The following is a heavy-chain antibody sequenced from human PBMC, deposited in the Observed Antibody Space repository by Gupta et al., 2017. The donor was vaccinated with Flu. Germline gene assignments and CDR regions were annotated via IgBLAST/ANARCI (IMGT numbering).Heavy chain of an antibody. CDR3: ARDFAVNFPFDY. CDR2: ISSSSSYI. J-gene: IGHJ4*02. Sequence: EVQLVESGGGMVKPGGSLRLSCADSGFTFSTYTMNWVRQAPGKGLQWVASISSSSSYIYYADSVRGRFTISRDNAENSLYLQMNILRSEDTAVYYCARDFAVNFPFDYWGQGILVTVSS. D-gene: IGHD3-3*01. CDR1: GFTFSTYT. V-gene: IGHV3-21*01.